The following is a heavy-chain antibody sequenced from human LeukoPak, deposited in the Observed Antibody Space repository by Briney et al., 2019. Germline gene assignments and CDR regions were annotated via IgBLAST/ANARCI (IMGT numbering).Heavy chain of an antibody. D-gene: IGHD5-18*01. CDR3: ARGVRGYSYGYHN. CDR2: ISAYNGNT. V-gene: IGHV1-18*01. CDR1: GYTFTSYG. Sequence: ASVKVSCKASGYTFTSYGISWVRQAPGQGHERMGWISAYNGNTNYAQKLQGRVTMTTDTSASTAYMELRSLRSDDTAVYYCARGVRGYSYGYHNWGQGTLVTVSS. J-gene: IGHJ4*02.